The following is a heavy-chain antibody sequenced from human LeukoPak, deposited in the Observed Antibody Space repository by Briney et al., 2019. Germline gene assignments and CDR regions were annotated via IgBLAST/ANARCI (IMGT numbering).Heavy chain of an antibody. V-gene: IGHV4-59*01. CDR3: ARFTPQGYGWGGYNRFDP. D-gene: IGHD3-16*01. CDR2: IYYSGST. CDR1: GGSISSYY. J-gene: IGHJ5*02. Sequence: SETLSLTCTVSGGSISSYYWSWIRQPPGKGLEWIGYIYYSGSTNYNPSLKSRVTISVDTSENQFSLNLTSVTAADTAVYYCARFTPQGYGWGGYNRFDPWGQGTPVTVSS.